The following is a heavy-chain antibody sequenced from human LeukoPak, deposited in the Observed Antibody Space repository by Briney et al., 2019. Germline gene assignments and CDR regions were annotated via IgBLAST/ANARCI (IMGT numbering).Heavy chain of an antibody. D-gene: IGHD6-19*01. J-gene: IGHJ4*02. CDR3: ATIYSSGWYSYASDFDY. CDR1: GFTFSDYY. CDR2: ISSSGSTI. V-gene: IGHV3-11*04. Sequence: PGGSLRLSCAASGFTFSDYYMSWIRQAPGKGLEWVSYISSSGSTIYYADSVKGRFTISRDNAKNSLYLQMNSLRAEDTAVYYCATIYSSGWYSYASDFDYWGQGTLVTVSS.